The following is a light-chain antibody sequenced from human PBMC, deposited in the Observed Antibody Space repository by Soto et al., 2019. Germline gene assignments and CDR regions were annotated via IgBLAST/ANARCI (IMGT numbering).Light chain of an antibody. CDR1: QSVSSGY. J-gene: IGKJ1*01. Sequence: EIVMTQSPATLSLSPGERATLSCRASQSVSSGYLSWYQQKPGQAPSLLIYSASTRATDIPARFSGSGSGTDFTLTISSLQPEDFAVYYCQQDYQLPPTFGQGTRVEIK. V-gene: IGKV3D-7*01. CDR3: QQDYQLPPT. CDR2: SAS.